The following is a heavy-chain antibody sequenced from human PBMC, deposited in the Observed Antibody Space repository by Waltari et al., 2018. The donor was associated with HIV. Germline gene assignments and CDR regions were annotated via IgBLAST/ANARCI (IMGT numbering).Heavy chain of an antibody. Sequence: EVQLLESGGGLVQPGGALRLSCVGSGFTFRNYGMTWVRQAPGKGREVVCGLGGSGGRTPGAEPLKGRLPISRDKSNNTSYLQMNSLRAEDTAVYYCAIQYNPLNNYYYGMDVWGQGTTVTVSS. CDR2: LGGSGGRT. D-gene: IGHD1-1*01. CDR1: GFTFRNYG. J-gene: IGHJ6*02. V-gene: IGHV3-23*01. CDR3: AIQYNPLNNYYYGMDV.